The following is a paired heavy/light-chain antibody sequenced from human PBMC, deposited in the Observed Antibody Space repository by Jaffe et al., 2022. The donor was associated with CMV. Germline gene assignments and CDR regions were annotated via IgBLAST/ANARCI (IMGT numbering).Light chain of an antibody. V-gene: IGKV2D-29*01. CDR3: MQSIQPPLT. CDR1: QSLLHSDGKTY. CDR2: EVS. Sequence: DIVMTQTPLSLSVTPGQPASISCKSSQSLLHSDGKTYLYWYLQKPGQPPQLLIYEVSNRFSGVPDRFSGSGSGTDFTLKISRVEAEDVGVYYCMQSIQPPLTFGGGTKVEIK. J-gene: IGKJ4*01.
Heavy chain of an antibody. J-gene: IGHJ4*02. CDR3: AKGAENYYGSGSYYQDNFDY. V-gene: IGHV3-9*01. CDR2: ISWNSGSI. D-gene: IGHD3-10*01. Sequence: EVQLVESGGGLVQPGRSLRLSCAASGFTFDDYAMHWVRQAPGKGLEWVSGISWNSGSIGYADSVKGRFTISRDNAKNSLYLQMNSLRAEDTALYYCAKGAENYYGSGSYYQDNFDYWGQGTLVTVSS. CDR1: GFTFDDYA.